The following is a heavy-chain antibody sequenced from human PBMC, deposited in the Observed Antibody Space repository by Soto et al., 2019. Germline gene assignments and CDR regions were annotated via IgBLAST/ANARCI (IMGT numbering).Heavy chain of an antibody. J-gene: IGHJ6*02. D-gene: IGHD5-18*01. CDR3: AGGDGYSYGYYYYYGMDV. Sequence: PGGSLRLSCAASGFTFSSYSMNWVRQAPGKGLEWVSYISSSSSTIYYADSVKGRFTISRDNAKNSLYLQMNSLRDEDTAVYYCAGGDGYSYGYYYYYGMDVWGQGTTVTVSS. V-gene: IGHV3-48*02. CDR2: ISSSSSTI. CDR1: GFTFSSYS.